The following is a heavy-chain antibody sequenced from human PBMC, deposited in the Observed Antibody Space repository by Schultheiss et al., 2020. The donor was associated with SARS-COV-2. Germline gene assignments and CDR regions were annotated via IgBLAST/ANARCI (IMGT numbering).Heavy chain of an antibody. Sequence: SGPTLVKPTETLTLTCTVSGFSLSNARMGVSWIRQPPGKALEWLAHIFSNDEKSYSTSLKSRLTISKDTSKNQVVLTMTNMDPVDTATYYCAHRRRNWNGNYYYYGMDVWGQGTTVTVSS. CDR3: AHRRRNWNGNYYYYGMDV. D-gene: IGHD1-20*01. CDR2: IFSNDEK. CDR1: GFSLSNARMG. V-gene: IGHV2-26*01. J-gene: IGHJ6*02.